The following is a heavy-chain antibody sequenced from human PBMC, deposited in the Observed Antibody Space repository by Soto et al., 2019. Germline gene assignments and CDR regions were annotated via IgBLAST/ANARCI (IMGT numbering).Heavy chain of an antibody. D-gene: IGHD2-2*01. CDR3: ARGRPALYYYYGMDV. V-gene: IGHV1-69*13. CDR2: IIPIFGTA. CDR1: GGTFSSYA. J-gene: IGHJ6*02. Sequence: SVKVSCKASGGTFSSYAISWVRQAPGQGLEWMGGIIPIFGTANYAQKFQGRVTITADESTSTAYMELSSLRSEDTAVYYCARGRPALYYYYGMDVWGQGXTVTVYS.